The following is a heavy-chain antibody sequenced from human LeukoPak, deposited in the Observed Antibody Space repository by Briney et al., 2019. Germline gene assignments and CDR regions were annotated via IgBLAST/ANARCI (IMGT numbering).Heavy chain of an antibody. CDR1: GFTFSSYG. CDR3: AKIASGSYFDY. CDR2: IRYDGSNK. D-gene: IGHD1-26*01. Sequence: GGSLRLSCAASGFTFSSYGMHWVRQAPGKGLEWVAFIRYDGSNKYYADSVKGRFTVSRDNSKNTLYLQMNSLRAEDTAVYYCAKIASGSYFDYWGRGTLVTVSS. V-gene: IGHV3-30*02. J-gene: IGHJ4*02.